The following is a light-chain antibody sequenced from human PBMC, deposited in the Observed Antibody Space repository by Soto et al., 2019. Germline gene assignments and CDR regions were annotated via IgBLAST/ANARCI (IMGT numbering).Light chain of an antibody. V-gene: IGKV4-1*01. CDR2: WAS. CDR3: QQYYSTPRT. J-gene: IGKJ1*01. CDR1: KMVLSSSNNKNY. Sequence: DIVMTQSPDSWPVPLAKRPTINCNSTKMVLSSSNNKNYLAWYQQKPGQPPKLLIYWASTRESGVPDRFSGSGSGTDFTLTISSLQAEDVAVYYCQQYYSTPRTFGQGTKVEIK.